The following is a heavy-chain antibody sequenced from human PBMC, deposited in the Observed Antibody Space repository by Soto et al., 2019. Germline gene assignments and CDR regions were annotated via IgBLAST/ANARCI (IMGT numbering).Heavy chain of an antibody. CDR2: INDSGST. Sequence: QVQLQQWGAGLLKPSETLSLTCAVYGGCFSGYYWSWIRQTPVKGLEWIGEINDSGSTNHNPSLRVLVTILVNTHKNYFSLKVNFVTTADTVVYYSARSLLVRFGELSRRGGYYYYMDVWGKGTTVTVTS. V-gene: IGHV4-34*01. D-gene: IGHD3-10*01. CDR1: GGCFSGYY. J-gene: IGHJ6*03. CDR3: ARSLLVRFGELSRRGGYYYYMDV.